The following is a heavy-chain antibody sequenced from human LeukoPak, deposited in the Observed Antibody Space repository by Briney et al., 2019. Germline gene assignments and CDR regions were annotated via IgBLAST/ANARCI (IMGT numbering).Heavy chain of an antibody. CDR1: GGSISISSDY. V-gene: IGHV4-39*01. CDR3: ARRLSTRSYYLDD. D-gene: IGHD2/OR15-2a*01. CDR2: IYYSGTT. Sequence: PSETLSLTCTVSGGSISISSDYWGWIRQPPGKGLEWVGDIYYSGTTNYNPSLKSRVTMSVDTSKNQFSLKLNSAAAADTAVYYCARRLSTRSYYLDDWGQGTLVTVSS. J-gene: IGHJ4*02.